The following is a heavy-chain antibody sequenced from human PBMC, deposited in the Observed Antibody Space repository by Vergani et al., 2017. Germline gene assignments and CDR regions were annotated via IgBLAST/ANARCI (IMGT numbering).Heavy chain of an antibody. J-gene: IGHJ3*02. Sequence: QVQLVQSGAEVKKPGASVKVSCKVSGYTLTELSMHWVRQAPGKGLEWMGGFDPEDGETIYAQKFQGRVTMTEDTSTDTAYMELLSLRSEDTAVYYCATASKAGIITMIVVPPAFDIWGQGTMVTVSS. V-gene: IGHV1-24*01. CDR1: GYTLTELS. D-gene: IGHD3-22*01. CDR2: FDPEDGET. CDR3: ATASKAGIITMIVVPPAFDI.